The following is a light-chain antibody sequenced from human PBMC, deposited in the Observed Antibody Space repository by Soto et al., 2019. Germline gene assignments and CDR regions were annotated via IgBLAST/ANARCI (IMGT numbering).Light chain of an antibody. Sequence: DIQMTQSPSTLSASVGDRVTITCRASQSIKSWLAWYQQKPGKAPRLLIYDASSLDSGVPSRFSGSGSGTEFTLTISSLQPDDFATYYCQQYNSYRTFGQGTKVDI. CDR3: QQYNSYRT. V-gene: IGKV1-5*01. CDR1: QSIKSW. CDR2: DAS. J-gene: IGKJ1*01.